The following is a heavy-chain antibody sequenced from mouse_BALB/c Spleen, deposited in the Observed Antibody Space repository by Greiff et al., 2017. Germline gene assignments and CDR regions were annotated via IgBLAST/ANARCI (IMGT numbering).Heavy chain of an antibody. V-gene: IGHV5-4*02. CDR2: ISDGGSYT. J-gene: IGHJ3*01. D-gene: IGHD2-4*01. CDR1: GFTFSDYY. CDR3: ASGDDYDWFAY. Sequence: DVHLVESGGGLVKPGGSLKLSCAASGFTFSDYYMYWVRQTPEKRLEWVATISDGGSYTYYPDSVKGRFTISRDNAKNNLYLQMSSLKSEDTAMYYCASGDDYDWFAYWGQGTLVTVSA.